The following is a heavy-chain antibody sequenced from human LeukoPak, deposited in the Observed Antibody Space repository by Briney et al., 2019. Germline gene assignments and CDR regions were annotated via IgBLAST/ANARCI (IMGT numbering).Heavy chain of an antibody. CDR1: GVSISGYY. Sequence: SETLSLTCTVSGVSISGYYWSWIRQPPGRGLEWIGYIYYSGSTNYNPSLKSRVTISVDTSKNQFSLKLSSVTAADTAVYYCARGRGRLLAPFDYWGQGTLVTVSS. CDR3: ARGRGRLLAPFDY. V-gene: IGHV4-59*01. D-gene: IGHD1-26*01. CDR2: IYYSGST. J-gene: IGHJ4*02.